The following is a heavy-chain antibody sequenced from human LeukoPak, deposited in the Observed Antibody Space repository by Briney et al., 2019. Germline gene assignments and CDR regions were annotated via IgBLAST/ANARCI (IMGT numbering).Heavy chain of an antibody. Sequence: QPGGSLRLSCAASGFTFSSYGMHWVRQAPGKGLEWVAVIWYDGSNKYYADSVKGRFTISRDNSKNTLYLQMNSLRAEDTAVYHCARDGGTILAFDIWGQGTMVTVCS. CDR3: ARDGGTILAFDI. J-gene: IGHJ3*02. CDR2: IWYDGSNK. D-gene: IGHD2-8*01. V-gene: IGHV3-33*01. CDR1: GFTFSSYG.